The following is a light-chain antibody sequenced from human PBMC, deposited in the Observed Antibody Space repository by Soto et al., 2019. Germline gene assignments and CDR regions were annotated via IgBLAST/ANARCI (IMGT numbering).Light chain of an antibody. CDR3: QQYKNWPL. CDR1: HSVNSH. J-gene: IGKJ5*01. Sequence: MMMTQSPATLSVSPGASVTPSCRTSHSVNSHVAWYQQKPGQAPRLLLYGASTRATGIPVRFSGSGFGTEFTLTISSLQSEDFAVYYCQQYKNWPLFGQGTRLEIK. CDR2: GAS. V-gene: IGKV3-15*01.